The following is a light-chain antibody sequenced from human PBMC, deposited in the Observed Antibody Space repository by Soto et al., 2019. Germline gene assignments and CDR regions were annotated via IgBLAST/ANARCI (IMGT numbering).Light chain of an antibody. CDR1: SWQSSYI. V-gene: IGLV4-60*02. CDR2: LEGSGSY. Sequence: QSVLTQSSSASASLGSSVNLTCTLSSWQSSYIIAWHQQQPGKAPRYLMKLEGSGSYNKGSGVPDRFSGSSSGADRYLTISNLQFEDEADYYCETWDSNTRVFGTGTKLTVL. CDR3: ETWDSNTRV. J-gene: IGLJ1*01.